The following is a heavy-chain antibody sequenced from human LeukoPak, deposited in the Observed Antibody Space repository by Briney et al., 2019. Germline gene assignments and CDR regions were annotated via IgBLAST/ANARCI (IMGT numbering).Heavy chain of an antibody. CDR2: ITTRSSYM. D-gene: IGHD3-16*01. Sequence: GGSLRLSCAASGFTFSDYTMNWVRQAPGKGLEWVACITTRSSYMYYADSVKGRFTISRDNAKNSLYLQMNSLRAEDTAVYYCARDRLTYYYYGMDVWGQGTTVTVSS. CDR3: ARDRLTYYYYGMDV. J-gene: IGHJ6*02. V-gene: IGHV3-21*01. CDR1: GFTFSDYT.